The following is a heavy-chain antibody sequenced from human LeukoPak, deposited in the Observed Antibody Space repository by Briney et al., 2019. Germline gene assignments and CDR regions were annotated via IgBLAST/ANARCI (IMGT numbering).Heavy chain of an antibody. CDR3: ARDYYDSSGAVFDY. Sequence: PGGSLRLSCAASGFTFSSDGMSWVRQAPGKGLEWVSAISGSGGSTYYADSVKGRFTISRDNAKNSLYLQMNSLRAEDTAVYYCARDYYDSSGAVFDYWGQGTLVTVSS. CDR2: ISGSGGST. D-gene: IGHD3-22*01. CDR1: GFTFSSDG. V-gene: IGHV3-23*01. J-gene: IGHJ4*02.